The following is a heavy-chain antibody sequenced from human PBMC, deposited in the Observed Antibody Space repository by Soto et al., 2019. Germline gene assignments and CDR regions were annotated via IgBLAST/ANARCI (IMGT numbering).Heavy chain of an antibody. V-gene: IGHV1-2*02. CDR1: GYTFTGYY. CDR2: INPNSGST. D-gene: IGHD2-15*01. J-gene: IGHJ4*02. CDR3: AKDSVSGYCSGGSCYY. Sequence: GASVKVSCKASGYTFTGYYMHWVRQAPGQGLEWMGWINPNSGSTYYADSVKGRFTISRDNSKNTLYLQMNSLRAEDTAVYYCAKDSVSGYCSGGSCYYWGQGTLVTVSS.